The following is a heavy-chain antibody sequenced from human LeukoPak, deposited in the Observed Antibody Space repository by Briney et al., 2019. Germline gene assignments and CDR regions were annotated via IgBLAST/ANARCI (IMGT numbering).Heavy chain of an antibody. CDR3: ARDDSRGYSYGYYYYYYMDV. CDR2: TSSSSSYI. V-gene: IGHV3-21*01. CDR1: GFTFSSYS. Sequence: GGSLRLSCAASGFTFSSYSMNWVRQAPGKGLEWVSSTSSSSSYIYYADSVKGRFTISRDNAKNSLYLQMNSLRAEDTAVYYCARDDSRGYSYGYYYYYYMDVWAKGPRSPSP. D-gene: IGHD5-18*01. J-gene: IGHJ6*03.